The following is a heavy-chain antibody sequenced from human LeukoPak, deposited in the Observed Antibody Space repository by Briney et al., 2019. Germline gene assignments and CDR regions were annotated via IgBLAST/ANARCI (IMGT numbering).Heavy chain of an antibody. CDR3: ARLLGRFLEWLRFDP. Sequence: SVKVSCKASGGTFSSYAISWMRQAPGQGREWMGGIIPIFGTANYAQKFQGRVTITTDESTSTAYMELSSLRSEDTAVYYCARLLGRFLEWLRFDPWGQGTLVTVSS. V-gene: IGHV1-69*05. D-gene: IGHD3-3*01. CDR2: IIPIFGTA. CDR1: GGTFSSYA. J-gene: IGHJ5*02.